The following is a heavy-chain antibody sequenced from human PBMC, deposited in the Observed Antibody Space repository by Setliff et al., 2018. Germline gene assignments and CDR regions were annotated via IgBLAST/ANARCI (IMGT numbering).Heavy chain of an antibody. Sequence: PSETLSLTCAVYGGSFSGYYWSWIRQPPGKRLEWIGEIIHSGSTNYNPSLKSRVIMSIDTSKNQFSLKLNSVTAADMAVYYCAREQWLDPPGYYYMDVWAKGTTVTVSS. CDR1: GGSFSGYY. CDR3: AREQWLDPPGYYYMDV. D-gene: IGHD6-19*01. CDR2: IIHSGST. J-gene: IGHJ6*03. V-gene: IGHV4-34*12.